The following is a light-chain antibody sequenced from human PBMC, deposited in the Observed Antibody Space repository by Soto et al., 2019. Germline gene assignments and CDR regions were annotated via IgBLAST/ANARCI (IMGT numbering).Light chain of an antibody. CDR3: QQYETYPLT. J-gene: IGKJ4*01. CDR1: QSVSGW. CDR2: KAS. Sequence: DIQMTQFPSTLPASVGDRVTITCRASQSVSGWLAWYQQRPGEGPKLLIYKASRLERGAPSRFSGSGYGTEFTLTIRPMLPDDFATYYCQQYETYPLTFGGGTRVEI. V-gene: IGKV1-5*03.